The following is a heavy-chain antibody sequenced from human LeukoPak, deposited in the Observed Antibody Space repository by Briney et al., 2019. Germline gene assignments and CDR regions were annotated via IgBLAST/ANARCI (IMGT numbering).Heavy chain of an antibody. J-gene: IGHJ5*02. D-gene: IGHD1-26*01. V-gene: IGHV4-39*01. CDR3: ARRNMWGWFDP. CDR2: MFYSGHT. CDR1: SGSISTSNYY. Sequence: SETLSLTCTVSSGSISTSNYYWGWIRQPPGRGLEWIGSMFYSGHTYYNPSLKSRVTMSIDTSKNQLSLNLSSVTAADTAVYYCARRNMWGWFDPWGQGTLGIVSS.